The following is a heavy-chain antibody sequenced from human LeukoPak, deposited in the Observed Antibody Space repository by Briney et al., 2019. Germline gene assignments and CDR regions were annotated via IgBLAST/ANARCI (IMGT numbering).Heavy chain of an antibody. J-gene: IGHJ4*02. CDR2: MSYDGSNK. CDR1: GFTFSSYA. V-gene: IGHV3-30-3*01. Sequence: PGGSLRLSCAASGFTFSSYAMHWVRQAPGKGLEWVAVMSYDGSNKYYADSVKGRFTISRDNSKNTLYLQMNSLRAEDTAVYYCARDFREYSYGYGKDWGQGTLVTVSS. D-gene: IGHD5-18*01. CDR3: ARDFREYSYGYGKD.